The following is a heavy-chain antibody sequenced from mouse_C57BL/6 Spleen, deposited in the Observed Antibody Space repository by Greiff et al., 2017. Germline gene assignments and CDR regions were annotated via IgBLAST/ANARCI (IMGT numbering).Heavy chain of an antibody. CDR3: ARKEDYGNPCAY. D-gene: IGHD2-1*01. J-gene: IGHJ3*01. CDR2: IYPGDGDT. V-gene: IGHV1-80*01. Sequence: QVQLQQSGAELVKPGASVKISCKASGYAFSSYWMNWVKQRPGKGLEWIGQIYPGDGDTNYNGKFKGKATLTADKSSSTAYMQLSSLTSEDSAVYFCARKEDYGNPCAYWGQGTLVTVSA. CDR1: GYAFSSYW.